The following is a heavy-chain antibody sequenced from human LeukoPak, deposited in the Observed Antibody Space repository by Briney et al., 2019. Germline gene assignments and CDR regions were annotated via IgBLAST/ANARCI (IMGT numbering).Heavy chain of an antibody. D-gene: IGHD2-15*01. Sequence: PGGSLRLSCAASGFTFNIYGIHWVRQAQGKGLEWVAFIRYDGSNKYYADSVKGRFTISRDNSKNTLYLQMNSLRAEDTAVYYCAKPPPATVNYDAFDIWGQGTMVTVSS. J-gene: IGHJ3*02. V-gene: IGHV3-30*02. CDR2: IRYDGSNK. CDR3: AKPPPATVNYDAFDI. CDR1: GFTFNIYG.